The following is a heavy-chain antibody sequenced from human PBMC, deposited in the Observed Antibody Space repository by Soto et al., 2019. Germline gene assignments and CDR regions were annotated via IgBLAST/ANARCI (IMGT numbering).Heavy chain of an antibody. CDR2: IYYIGST. CDR3: ARGLRRQLLNWFDP. Sequence: SETLSLTCTVSGGSISSYYWSWIRQPPGKGLGWIGYIYYIGSTNYNPSLKSRVTISVDTSKNQFSLKLSSVTAADTAVYYCARGLRRQLLNWFDPWGQGTLVTVSS. CDR1: GGSISSYY. J-gene: IGHJ5*02. V-gene: IGHV4-59*01. D-gene: IGHD2-2*01.